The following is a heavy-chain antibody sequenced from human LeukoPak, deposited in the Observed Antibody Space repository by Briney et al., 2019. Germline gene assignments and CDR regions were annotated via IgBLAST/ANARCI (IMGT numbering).Heavy chain of an antibody. J-gene: IGHJ3*02. CDR2: INWTGGIT. CDR1: GFTVSSNY. CDR3: ASSRLGGAFDI. V-gene: IGHV3-20*04. Sequence: GGSLRLPCAASGFTVSSNYMSWVRQAPGKGLEWVSGINWTGGITAYADSVRGRFTISRDNAKNSLYLQMNSLRAEDTALYYCASSRLGGAFDIWGQGTMATVSS. D-gene: IGHD3-16*01.